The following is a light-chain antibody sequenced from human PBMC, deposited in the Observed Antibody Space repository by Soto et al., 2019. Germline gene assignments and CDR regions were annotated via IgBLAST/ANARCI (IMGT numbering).Light chain of an antibody. CDR2: GAS. Sequence: EIVLTQSPGTLSLSPGERATLSCRDSQSVSNNYLAWYQQKPGQAPRLLIYGASSRATGIPDRFSGSGSGTDFTLTISRLEPEDCSVYYCQHYVTSQVTFGGGTKVEIK. V-gene: IGKV3-20*01. CDR3: QHYVTSQVT. CDR1: QSVSNNY. J-gene: IGKJ4*01.